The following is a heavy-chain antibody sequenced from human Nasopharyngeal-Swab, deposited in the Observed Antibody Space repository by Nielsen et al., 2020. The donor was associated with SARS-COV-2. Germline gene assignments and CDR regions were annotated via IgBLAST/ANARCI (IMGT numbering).Heavy chain of an antibody. CDR1: GFTFSSYS. J-gene: IGHJ6*02. D-gene: IGHD3-16*01. Sequence: GGPLRLSCAASGFTFSSYSMNWVRQAPGKGLEWVSSISSSSSYIYYADSVKGRFTISRDNAKNSLYLQMNSLRAEDTAVYYCARDLGELPYYYYGMDVWGQGTTVTVSS. CDR2: ISSSSSYI. CDR3: ARDLGELPYYYYGMDV. V-gene: IGHV3-21*01.